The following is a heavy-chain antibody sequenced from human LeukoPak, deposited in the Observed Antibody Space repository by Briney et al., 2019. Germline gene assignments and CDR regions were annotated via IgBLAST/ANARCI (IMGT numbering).Heavy chain of an antibody. CDR2: ISYSGSS. CDR3: ARGGAAVAGTFDY. J-gene: IGHJ4*02. Sequence: SETLSLTCTVSGGSTSSYYWSWIRQTPKKGLEWIGSISYSGSSNYNSSLKSRVTISIDTSKNQFSLRLNSVTAADTAVYYCARGGAAVAGTFDYWGQGTLVTVSS. D-gene: IGHD6-19*01. V-gene: IGHV4-59*01. CDR1: GGSTSSYY.